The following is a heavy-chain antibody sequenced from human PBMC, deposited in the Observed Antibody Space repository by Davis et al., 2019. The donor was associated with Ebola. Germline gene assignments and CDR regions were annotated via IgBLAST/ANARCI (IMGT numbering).Heavy chain of an antibody. CDR3: ARALGGDWFDP. V-gene: IGHV3-66*01. Sequence: GESLKISCAASQFSVGANFMTWVRQAPGKGPELVSVIYSGGGTQYADSVKGRFTISRDNSKNTIYLQMDSLGVGDTAVYYCARALGGDWFDPWGQGTLVTVSS. J-gene: IGHJ5*02. CDR1: QFSVGANF. CDR2: IYSGGGT. D-gene: IGHD2-21*01.